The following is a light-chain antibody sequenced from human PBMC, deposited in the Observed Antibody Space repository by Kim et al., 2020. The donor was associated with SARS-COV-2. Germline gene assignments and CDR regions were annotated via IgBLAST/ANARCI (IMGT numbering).Light chain of an antibody. CDR1: GPSNGSNA. J-gene: IGLJ2*01. V-gene: IGLV1-44*01. CDR2: SHV. Sequence: RVTMPRPGSGPSNGSNAENCIQDSAGPAPNLFSHSHVQRPSGTPDRFSASRSGTSASLAISGLQSEDEGDYYCAAWDDSLNGPIFGGGTQLTVL. CDR3: AAWDDSLNGPI.